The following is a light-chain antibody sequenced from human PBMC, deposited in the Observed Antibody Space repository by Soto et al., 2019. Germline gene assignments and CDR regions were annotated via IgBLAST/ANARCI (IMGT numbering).Light chain of an antibody. V-gene: IGLV2-14*01. CDR2: DVS. J-gene: IGLJ2*01. CDR1: SSDVGGYNY. Sequence: QSALTQPASVSGSPGQSITISCTGTSSDVGGYNYVSWYQQHPGKAHKLMIYDVSTRPSGVSNRFSGSKSGNTASLTISGLQAEDEDDYYCSSYTSSSTVVFGGGTKVTVL. CDR3: SSYTSSSTVV.